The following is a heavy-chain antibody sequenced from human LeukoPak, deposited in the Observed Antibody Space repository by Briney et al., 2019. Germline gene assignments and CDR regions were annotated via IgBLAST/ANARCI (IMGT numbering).Heavy chain of an antibody. J-gene: IGHJ4*02. D-gene: IGHD3-22*01. CDR1: GGSVSSGSYY. CDR3: ARDSSGSSGYYGY. Sequence: SETLSLTCTVSGGSVSSGSYYWGWIRQPPGKGLEWIGNFYYSGSPNYNPSLKSRVTISIDTSKNQFSLKLSAVTAADTAVYYCARDSSGSSGYYGYWGQGTLVTVSS. CDR2: FYYSGSP. V-gene: IGHV4-61*01.